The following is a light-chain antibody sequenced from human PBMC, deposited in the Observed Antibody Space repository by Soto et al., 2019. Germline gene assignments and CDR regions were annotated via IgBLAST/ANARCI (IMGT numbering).Light chain of an antibody. Sequence: DIQMTQSPYSLSASVGDRVTITCRASQSISIYLNWYQQKPGKAPKLLIYAASSLQSGVPSRFSGSGSGTDFTLTISSLQPEDFATYYCQQSYSTLMYTFGQGTKVDIK. CDR1: QSISIY. CDR2: AAS. V-gene: IGKV1-39*01. J-gene: IGKJ2*01. CDR3: QQSYSTLMYT.